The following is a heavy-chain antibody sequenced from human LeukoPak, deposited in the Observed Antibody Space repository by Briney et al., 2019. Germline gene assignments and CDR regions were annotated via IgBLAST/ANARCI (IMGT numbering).Heavy chain of an antibody. CDR1: GYTFTSYD. J-gene: IGHJ4*01. V-gene: IGHV1-8*01. CDR3: SRPGTGVFDY. D-gene: IGHD3/OR15-3a*01. Sequence: ASVKVSCKASGYTFTSYDINWVRPATGQGLEWMGWMNPNSGNTGYAQKFQGRVTMTRNTSISTAYMERSSLRSEDTAVYYCSRPGTGVFDYWGQGTLVTVSS. CDR2: MNPNSGNT.